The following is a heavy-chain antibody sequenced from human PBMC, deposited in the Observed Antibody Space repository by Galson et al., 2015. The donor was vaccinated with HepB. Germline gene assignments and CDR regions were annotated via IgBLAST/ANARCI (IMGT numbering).Heavy chain of an antibody. CDR1: GISLSTSGVG. J-gene: IGHJ4*02. Sequence: ALVKPTQTLTLTCTFSGISLSTSGVGVGWIRQPPGKALEWLALIYWDDDKRYSPSLKSRLTITKDTSKNQVVLTMTNMDPVGTATYYCAHVSGDCYCDYWGQGTLVTVSS. D-gene: IGHD2-21*01. V-gene: IGHV2-5*02. CDR3: AHVSGDCYCDY. CDR2: IYWDDDK.